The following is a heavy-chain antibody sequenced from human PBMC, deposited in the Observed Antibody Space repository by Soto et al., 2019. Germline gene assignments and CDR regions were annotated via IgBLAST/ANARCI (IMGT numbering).Heavy chain of an antibody. CDR3: AREGVIVASNAFDI. CDR2: IYYSGST. D-gene: IGHD3-22*01. V-gene: IGHV4-59*01. CDR1: GGSISSYY. Sequence: SETLSLTCTVSGGSISSYYWSWIRQPPGKGLEWIGYIYYSGSTNYNPSLKSRVTISVDTSKNQFSLKLSSVTAADTAVYYCAREGVIVASNAFDIWGQGTMVTVSS. J-gene: IGHJ3*02.